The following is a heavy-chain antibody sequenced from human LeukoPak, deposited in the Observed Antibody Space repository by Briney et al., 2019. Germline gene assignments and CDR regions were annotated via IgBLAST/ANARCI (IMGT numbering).Heavy chain of an antibody. CDR2: IYGSGST. Sequence: PSETLSLTCTVSGGSISSGSYYWSWILQPAGGGREWIARIYGSGSTNYNPSLKSRVTISVDTSKNQFSLKLSSVTAADTAVYYCASQSRNSYYFDYWGQGTLVTVSS. CDR3: ASQSRNSYYFDY. CDR1: GGSISSGSYY. J-gene: IGHJ4*02. V-gene: IGHV4-61*02. D-gene: IGHD2-2*01.